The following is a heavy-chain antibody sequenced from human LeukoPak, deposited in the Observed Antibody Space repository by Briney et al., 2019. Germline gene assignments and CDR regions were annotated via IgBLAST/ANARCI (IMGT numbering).Heavy chain of an antibody. CDR3: ARNGNYLDAFNI. Sequence: GESLKISCKASGYTSTTYWIGWVRQMPGRGLEWMGIIYRGDSYTRYSPSFQGQVTISVDKSISTAYLQWSSLKAPDTAIYYCARNGNYLDAFNIWGQGTMVTVSS. CDR1: GYTSTTYW. D-gene: IGHD1-7*01. V-gene: IGHV5-51*01. J-gene: IGHJ3*02. CDR2: IYRGDSYT.